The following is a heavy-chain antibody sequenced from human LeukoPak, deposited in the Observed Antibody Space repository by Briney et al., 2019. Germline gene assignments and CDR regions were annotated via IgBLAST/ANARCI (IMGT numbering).Heavy chain of an antibody. J-gene: IGHJ4*02. CDR2: ISASGGGT. Sequence: GGSLRLSCAASGFTLSSYAMSWVRQAPGKGLEWVSSISASGGGTCYADSVKGRFTISRDTSKNTLYLQMNSLRAEDTAVYYCAPLAATTDYWGQGTLVTVSS. CDR3: APLAATTDY. D-gene: IGHD5-12*01. V-gene: IGHV3-23*01. CDR1: GFTLSSYA.